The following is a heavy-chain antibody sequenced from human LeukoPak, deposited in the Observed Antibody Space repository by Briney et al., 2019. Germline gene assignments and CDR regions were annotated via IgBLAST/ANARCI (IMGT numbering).Heavy chain of an antibody. V-gene: IGHV4-34*01. CDR1: GVSFCVYY. Sequence: SETLSLTCAVYGVSFCVYYGSWIRQPPGKGLEWIGEINHSGSTNYNPSLKTRVTISVDTSKNQFSLKLSSVTAADTAVYYCARGGTGDHAFDIWGKGTMVTVSS. D-gene: IGHD7-27*01. CDR3: ARGGTGDHAFDI. J-gene: IGHJ3*02. CDR2: INHSGST.